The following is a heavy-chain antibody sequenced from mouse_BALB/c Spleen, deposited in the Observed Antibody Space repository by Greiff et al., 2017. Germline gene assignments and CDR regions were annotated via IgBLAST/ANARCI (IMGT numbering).Heavy chain of an antibody. Sequence: DVMLVESGGDLVKPGGSLKLSCAASGFTFSSYGMSWVRQTPDKRLEWVATISSGGSYTYYPDSVKGRFTISRDNAKNTLYLQMSSLKSEDTAMYYCARRGTSLYAMDYWGPGTSVTVSS. D-gene: IGHD5-1*01. CDR1: GFTFSSYG. J-gene: IGHJ4*01. CDR3: ARRGTSLYAMDY. CDR2: ISSGGSYT. V-gene: IGHV5-6*02.